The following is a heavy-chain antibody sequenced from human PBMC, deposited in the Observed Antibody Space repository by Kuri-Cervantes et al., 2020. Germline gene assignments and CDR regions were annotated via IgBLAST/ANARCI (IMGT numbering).Heavy chain of an antibody. D-gene: IGHD3-3*01. CDR1: GFTFSSYE. CDR2: IWKDGSNK. Sequence: GGSLRLSCAASGFTFSSYEMNWVRQAPGKGLEWVAVIWKDGSNKYYAESVKGRFSISRDNSKYTLYLQMNNLRGEDTAVYYCARGPVYEFCSGFSVYYYYYMDVWGKGTTVTVSS. J-gene: IGHJ6*03. V-gene: IGHV3-33*08. CDR3: ARGPVYEFCSGFSVYYYYYMDV.